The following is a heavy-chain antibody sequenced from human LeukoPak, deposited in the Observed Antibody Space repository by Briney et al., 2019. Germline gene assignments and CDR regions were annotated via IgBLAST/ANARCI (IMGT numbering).Heavy chain of an antibody. CDR1: GFTFDDYA. J-gene: IGHJ3*02. V-gene: IGHV3-9*01. D-gene: IGHD2-15*01. CDR3: ARESVFVLAHDAFDI. Sequence: PGGSLRLSCAASGFTFDDYAMHWVRQAPGKGLEWVSGISWNSGSIGYADSVKGRFTISRDNAKNSLYLQMSSLRAEDTAVYYCARESVFVLAHDAFDIWGQGTMVTVSS. CDR2: ISWNSGSI.